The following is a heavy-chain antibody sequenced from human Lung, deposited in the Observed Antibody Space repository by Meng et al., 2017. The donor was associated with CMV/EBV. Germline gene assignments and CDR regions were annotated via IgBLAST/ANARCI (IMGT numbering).Heavy chain of an antibody. CDR2: NKHSGSS. D-gene: IGHD6-13*01. V-gene: IGHV4-34*01. Sequence: GGSSTEYYGTWNGQSPGKGLECNGENKHSGSSNYNPTLRSRVTISVDTSKKQVSLKVTSVTAADTAMYYCTRGRRRYSSSWLPFDYWGQGTLVTVSS. J-gene: IGHJ4*02. CDR3: TRGRRRYSSSWLPFDY. CDR1: GGSSTEYY.